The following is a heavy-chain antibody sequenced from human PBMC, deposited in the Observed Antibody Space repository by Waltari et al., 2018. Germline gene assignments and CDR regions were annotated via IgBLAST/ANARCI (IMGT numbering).Heavy chain of an antibody. V-gene: IGHV4-34*01. J-gene: IGHJ2*01. D-gene: IGHD2-2*02. CDR1: GGSFSGYY. CDR3: GGEYCSSSSCYSRGWYFDL. CDR2: INHSGST. Sequence: QVQLQQWGAGLLKPSETPSLTCAVYGGSFSGYYWSWIRQPPGKGLEWIGEINHSGSTNYNPSLKSRVTISVDTSKNQFSLKRGSVTAAGTAGYYCGGEYCSSSSCYSRGWYFDLWGWGTGVTVSS.